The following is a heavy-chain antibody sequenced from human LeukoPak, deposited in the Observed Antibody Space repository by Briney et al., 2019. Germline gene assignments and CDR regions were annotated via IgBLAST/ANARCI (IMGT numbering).Heavy chain of an antibody. CDR2: MNPNSGNT. CDR1: GYTFTSYD. V-gene: IGHV1-8*01. D-gene: IGHD3-10*01. CDR3: ARSGVSYYYGSGSYDWFDP. J-gene: IGHJ5*02. Sequence: ASVKVSCKASGYTFTSYDMNWVRQATGQGLEWMGWMNPNSGNTGYAQKFQGRVTMTRNTSISTAYMELSSLRSEDTAVYYCARSGVSYYYGSGSYDWFDPWGQGTLVTVSS.